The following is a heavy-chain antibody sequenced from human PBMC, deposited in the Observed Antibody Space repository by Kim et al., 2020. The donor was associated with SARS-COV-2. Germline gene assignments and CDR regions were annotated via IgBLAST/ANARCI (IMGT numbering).Heavy chain of an antibody. CDR3: ARSGTY. CDR2: SSSSTR. J-gene: IGHJ4*02. V-gene: IGHV3-48*04. Sequence: SSSSTRYYADSVKGRFTISRDNAKNSLYLQMNSLRAEDTAVYYCARSGTYWGQGTLVTVSS.